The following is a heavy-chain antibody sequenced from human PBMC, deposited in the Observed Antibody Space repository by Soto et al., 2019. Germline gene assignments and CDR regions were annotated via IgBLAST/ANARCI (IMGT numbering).Heavy chain of an antibody. Sequence: SSETLSLTCTVSGGSISSGGYYWSWIRQHPGKGLEWIGYIYYSGSTYYNPSLKSRVTISVDTSKNQFSLKLSSVTAADTAVYYCARDPMSIAVAGGAGMDVWGQGTTVTVSS. CDR2: IYYSGST. CDR3: ARDPMSIAVAGGAGMDV. CDR1: GGSISSGGYY. J-gene: IGHJ6*02. D-gene: IGHD6-19*01. V-gene: IGHV4-31*03.